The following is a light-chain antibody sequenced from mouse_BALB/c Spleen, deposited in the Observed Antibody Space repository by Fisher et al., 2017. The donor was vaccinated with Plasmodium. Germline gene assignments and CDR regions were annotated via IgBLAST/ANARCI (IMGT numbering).Light chain of an antibody. CDR2: RAN. J-gene: IGKJ1*01. CDR1: QDINSY. V-gene: IGKV14-111*01. Sequence: MTQTPSSMYASLGERVTITCKASQDINSYLSWFQQKPGKSPKTLIYRANRLVDGVPSRFSGSGFGQDYSLTISSLECEDMGIYYCLQYVDFPRTFGGGTKLEIK. CDR3: LQYVDFPRT.